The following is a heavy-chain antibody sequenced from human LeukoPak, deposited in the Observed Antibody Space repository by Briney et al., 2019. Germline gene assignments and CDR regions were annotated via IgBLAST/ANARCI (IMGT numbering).Heavy chain of an antibody. D-gene: IGHD6-19*01. CDR1: GYIFTGYY. J-gene: IGHJ4*02. CDR2: INPNSGGT. CDR3: ARGLSQWLVPFDY. V-gene: IGHV1-2*02. Sequence: ASVKVSCKASGYIFTGYYMHWVRQAPGQGLEWVGWINPNSGGTNYAQKFQGRVTLTRDTSISTAYMELSSLRSGDTAVYYCARGLSQWLVPFDYWGQGTLVTVSS.